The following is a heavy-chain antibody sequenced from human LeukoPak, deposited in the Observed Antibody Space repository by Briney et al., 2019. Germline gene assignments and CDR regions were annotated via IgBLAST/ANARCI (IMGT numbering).Heavy chain of an antibody. V-gene: IGHV4-34*01. D-gene: IGHD3-9*01. CDR2: INHSGST. CDR1: GGSSSGYY. Sequence: PSETLSLTCAVYGGSSSGYYWSWIRQPPGKGLEWIGEINHSGSTNYNPSLKSRVTISVDTSKNQFSLKLSSVTAADTAVYYCARDQGALLRYFDWLRWFDPWGQGTLVTVSS. J-gene: IGHJ5*02. CDR3: ARDQGALLRYFDWLRWFDP.